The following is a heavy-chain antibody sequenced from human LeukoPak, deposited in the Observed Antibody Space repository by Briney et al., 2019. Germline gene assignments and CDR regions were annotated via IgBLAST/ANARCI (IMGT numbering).Heavy chain of an antibody. Sequence: GGSLRLSCAASGFTVSSNYMSWVRQAPGKGLEWVSVIYSGGNAYNADSVKGRFTFSRDNSKNTLYLQMNSLRAEDTAVYFCARVGWSGYHFDYWGQGNLVTVSS. D-gene: IGHD3-3*01. J-gene: IGHJ4*02. CDR1: GFTVSSNY. CDR3: ARVGWSGYHFDY. CDR2: IYSGGNA. V-gene: IGHV3-66*01.